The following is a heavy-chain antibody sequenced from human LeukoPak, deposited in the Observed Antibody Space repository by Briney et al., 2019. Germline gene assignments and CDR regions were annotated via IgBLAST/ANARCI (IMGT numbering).Heavy chain of an antibody. CDR1: GGSFSGYY. D-gene: IGHD5-18*01. CDR3: ARDLRGYSYGRGVDY. CDR2: INHSGST. Sequence: SETLSLTCAVYGGSFSGYYWSWIRQPPGEGLEWIGEINHSGSTNYNPSLKSRVTISVDTSKNQFSLKLSSVTAADTAVYYCARDLRGYSYGRGVDYWGQGTLVTVSS. V-gene: IGHV4-34*01. J-gene: IGHJ4*02.